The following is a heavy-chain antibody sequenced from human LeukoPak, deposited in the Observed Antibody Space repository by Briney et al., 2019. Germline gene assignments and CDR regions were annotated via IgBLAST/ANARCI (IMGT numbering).Heavy chain of an antibody. CDR3: AKSHHVTAIDY. V-gene: IGHV3-23*01. CDR2: ISGSGGST. Sequence: GGSLRLSCAASGFTFSSYSMNWVRQAPGKGLEWVSAISGSGGSTYYAGSVKGRFTISRDNSKNTLYLQMNSLRADDTAVYYCAKSHHVTAIDYWGQGTLVTVSS. D-gene: IGHD2-21*02. J-gene: IGHJ4*02. CDR1: GFTFSSYS.